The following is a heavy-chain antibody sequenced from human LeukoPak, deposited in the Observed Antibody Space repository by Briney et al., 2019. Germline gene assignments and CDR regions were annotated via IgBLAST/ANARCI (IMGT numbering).Heavy chain of an antibody. CDR2: ISPSSSDI. CDR1: GFTLNNAW. V-gene: IGHV3-48*02. CDR3: ARAAYASSPDY. Sequence: GGSLRLSCVASGFTLNNAWMSWVRQAPGKGLEWVTYISPSSSDIYSADSVKGRFTISRDNAKNSLYLQMNSLRDEDTAVYYCARAAYASSPDYWGQGTLVTVSS. J-gene: IGHJ4*02. D-gene: IGHD2-2*01.